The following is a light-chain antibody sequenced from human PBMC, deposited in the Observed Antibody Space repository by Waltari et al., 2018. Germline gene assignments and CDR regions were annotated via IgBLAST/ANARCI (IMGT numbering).Light chain of an antibody. J-gene: IGKJ1*01. CDR1: PNLLDRFNHKNN. V-gene: IGKV4-1*01. CDR2: WAS. CDR3: QQYYTVPWT. Sequence: DIVMTQSPASLAVSVAEGATFKFTSSPNLLDRFNHKNNLAWYQQKPGQPPKLLFYWASIREPGVPDRFTGSGSGTEFTLTISSLQPEDVAVYYCQQYYTVPWTFGQGTTVDFK.